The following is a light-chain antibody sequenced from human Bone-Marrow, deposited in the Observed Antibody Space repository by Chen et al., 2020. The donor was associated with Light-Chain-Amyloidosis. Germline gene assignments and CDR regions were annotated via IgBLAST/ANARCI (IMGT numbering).Light chain of an antibody. CDR2: EDD. Sequence: NFMLTKPHSVSESPGETVIISCTRSSASIATNYVQWYQQRPGSSPTAVVYEDDQRPSGVPDRCSGAIDRTSSSSSLRSSGLKTEDGADSCGQRSQGVSQGVFGGGAKLTVL. J-gene: IGLJ3*02. CDR1: SASIATNY. CDR3: QRSQGVSQGV. V-gene: IGLV6-57*01.